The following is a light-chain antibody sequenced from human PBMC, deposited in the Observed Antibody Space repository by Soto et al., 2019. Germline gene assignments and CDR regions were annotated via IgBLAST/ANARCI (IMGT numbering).Light chain of an antibody. J-gene: IGKJ2*01. Sequence: DIQMTQSPSSLSASVGDRVTITCRASQSISTYLNWYQQKRGEAPNLLIYTASTLQSGVPSRFSGSGSGTDFTLTISSLRPEDFAAYYCEHTYRTPPTFGRGTNLEIK. CDR3: EHTYRTPPT. CDR2: TAS. CDR1: QSISTY. V-gene: IGKV1-39*01.